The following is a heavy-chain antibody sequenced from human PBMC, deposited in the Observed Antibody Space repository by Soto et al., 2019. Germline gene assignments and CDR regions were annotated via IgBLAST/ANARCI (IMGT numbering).Heavy chain of an antibody. Sequence: GGSLRLSCAASGITLDSAWINWVRQAPGKGLEWVAQAKRKAAGGAIDYAAPVKGRFIISRDDSKNMAYLQMNSLKIEDTALYYCTTGHGSHRSGWGQGTLVTVSS. V-gene: IGHV3-15*01. CDR3: TTGHGSHRSG. D-gene: IGHD6-19*01. CDR2: AKRKAAGGAI. CDR1: GITLDSAW. J-gene: IGHJ4*02.